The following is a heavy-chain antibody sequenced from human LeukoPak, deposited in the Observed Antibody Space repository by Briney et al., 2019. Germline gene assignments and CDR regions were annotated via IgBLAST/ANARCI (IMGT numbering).Heavy chain of an antibody. CDR2: ISSSSSYI. CDR1: GFIFTDYW. CDR3: ARDDYYDSSGYYYY. J-gene: IGHJ4*02. V-gene: IGHV3-21*01. Sequence: GGSLRLSCAASGFIFTDYWMNWVRQAPGKGLEWVSSISSSSSYIYYADSVKGRFTISRDNAKNSLYLQMNSLRAEDTAVYYCARDDYYDSSGYYYYWGQGTLVTVSS. D-gene: IGHD3-22*01.